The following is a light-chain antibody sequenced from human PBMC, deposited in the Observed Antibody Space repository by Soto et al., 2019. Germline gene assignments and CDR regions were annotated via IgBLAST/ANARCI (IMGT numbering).Light chain of an antibody. Sequence: DLQMTQSPSSLSASVGDRVTITCRASQSISRFLNWYQQKSGKPPQLLIYAASSLQSGVPSRFRGSGSGTDFTLTISSLQPEDFATYYCQQTYITPPWTFGQGSKVEIK. CDR3: QQTYITPPWT. J-gene: IGKJ1*01. CDR2: AAS. CDR1: QSISRF. V-gene: IGKV1-39*01.